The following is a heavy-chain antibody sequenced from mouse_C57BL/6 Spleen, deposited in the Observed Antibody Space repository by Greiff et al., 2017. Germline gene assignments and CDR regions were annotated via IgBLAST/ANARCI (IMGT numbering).Heavy chain of an antibody. Sequence: QVQLQQPGAELVRPGSSVKLSCKASGYTFTSYWLDWVKQRPGQGLEWIGNIYPSDSEAHYNQKFKDKATLTVDKSSSTAYMQLSSLTSEDSAVYYCARSGYGSSPYYFDDWGQGTTLTVSS. J-gene: IGHJ2*01. CDR3: ARSGYGSSPYYFDD. CDR2: IYPSDSEA. V-gene: IGHV1-61*01. CDR1: GYTFTSYW. D-gene: IGHD1-1*01.